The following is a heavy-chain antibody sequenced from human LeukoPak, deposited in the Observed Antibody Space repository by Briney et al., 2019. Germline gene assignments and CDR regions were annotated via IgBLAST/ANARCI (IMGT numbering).Heavy chain of an antibody. Sequence: GGSLRLSCAASGFTFSTYWMSWVRQAPGKGLEWVANIKQDGSEKYYVDSVKGRFTISRDNAKKSLYQQMNSLRAEDTAVYYCARGRAIWFGELLYLDYWGQGTLVTVSS. J-gene: IGHJ4*02. CDR2: IKQDGSEK. V-gene: IGHV3-7*01. CDR3: ARGRAIWFGELLYLDY. D-gene: IGHD3-10*01. CDR1: GFTFSTYW.